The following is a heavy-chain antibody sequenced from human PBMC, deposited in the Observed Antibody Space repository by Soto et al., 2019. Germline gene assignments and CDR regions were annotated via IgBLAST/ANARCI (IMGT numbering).Heavy chain of an antibody. D-gene: IGHD4-17*01. CDR2: ISSSSSYI. V-gene: IGHV3-21*01. J-gene: IGHJ4*02. Sequence: EVQLVESGGGLVKPGGSLRLSCAASGFTFSSYSMNWVRQAPGKGLEWVSSISSSSSYIYYADSVKGRFTISRDNAKKSLYLQMISLRAAETAVDYCATMTTVTSDYWGQGTLVAVSS. CDR1: GFTFSSYS. CDR3: ATMTTVTSDY.